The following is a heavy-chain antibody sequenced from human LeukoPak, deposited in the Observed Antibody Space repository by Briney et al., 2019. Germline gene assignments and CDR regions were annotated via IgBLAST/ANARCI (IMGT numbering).Heavy chain of an antibody. D-gene: IGHD4-17*01. CDR3: ARSSRTTVTTGWFDP. CDR1: GYSISTGYY. CDR2: IYTSGST. J-gene: IGHJ5*02. V-gene: IGHV4-61*02. Sequence: SETLSLTCTVSGYSISTGYYWSWIRQPAGKGLEWIGRIYTSGSTNYNPSLKSRVTVSVDTSKNQFSLKLSSVTAADTAVYYCARSSRTTVTTGWFDPWGQGTLVTVSS.